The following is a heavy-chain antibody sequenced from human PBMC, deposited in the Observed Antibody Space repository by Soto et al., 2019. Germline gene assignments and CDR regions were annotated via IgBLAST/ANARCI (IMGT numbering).Heavy chain of an antibody. CDR2: KYYRSKWYN. V-gene: IGHV6-1*01. Sequence: SQTLSLTCAISGDSVSSNSAAWNWIRQSPSRGLEWLGMKYYRSKWYNDYAVSVKSRITINPDTSKNQFSLQLNSVTPEDTAVHYCARGTDSSSHPRGNYYYGMDVWCQGTTVTVSS. J-gene: IGHJ6*02. CDR3: ARGTDSSSHPRGNYYYGMDV. CDR1: GDSVSSNSAA. D-gene: IGHD6-13*01.